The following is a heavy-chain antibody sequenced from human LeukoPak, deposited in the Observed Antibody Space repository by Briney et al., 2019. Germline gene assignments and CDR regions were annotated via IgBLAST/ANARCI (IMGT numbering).Heavy chain of an antibody. D-gene: IGHD2-2*01. CDR3: TTSVPAADFDI. V-gene: IGHV3-15*01. Sequence: PGGSLRLSRAASGSTFSNAWMSWVRQAPGKGLEWVGRIKSKTDGGTTDYAAPVKGRFTISRDDSKNTLYLQMNSLKTEDTAVYYCTTSVPAADFDIWGQGTMVTVSS. CDR1: GSTFSNAW. J-gene: IGHJ3*02. CDR2: IKSKTDGGTT.